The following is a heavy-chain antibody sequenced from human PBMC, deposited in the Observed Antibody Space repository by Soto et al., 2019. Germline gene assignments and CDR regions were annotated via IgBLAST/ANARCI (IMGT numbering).Heavy chain of an antibody. CDR1: AYSFTSYW. Sequence: GQSLKISCKGSAYSFTSYWIGWVRQMPGKGLEWMGIIYPGDSDTRYSPSFQGQVTISADKSISTAYLQWSSLKASDTAMYYCARKIRRDGSTIYDYGGQGTLVTVSS. J-gene: IGHJ4*02. V-gene: IGHV5-51*01. D-gene: IGHD3-16*01. CDR3: ARKIRRDGSTIYDY. CDR2: IYPGDSDT.